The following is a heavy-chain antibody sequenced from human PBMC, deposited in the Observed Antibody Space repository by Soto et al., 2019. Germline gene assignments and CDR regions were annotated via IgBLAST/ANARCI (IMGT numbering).Heavy chain of an antibody. J-gene: IGHJ6*02. D-gene: IGHD4-17*01. CDR1: GFTFSNAW. Sequence: GGSLRLSCAASGFTFSNAWMNWVRQAPGKGLEWVGRIKSKTDGGTTDYAAPVKGRFTISRDDSKNTLYLQMNSLKTEDTAVYYCTTAAGTTVTYNYYYYGMDVWGQGTTVTVSS. CDR2: IKSKTDGGTT. CDR3: TTAAGTTVTYNYYYYGMDV. V-gene: IGHV3-15*07.